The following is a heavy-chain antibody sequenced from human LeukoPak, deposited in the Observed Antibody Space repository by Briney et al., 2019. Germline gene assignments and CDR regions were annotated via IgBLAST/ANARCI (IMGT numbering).Heavy chain of an antibody. CDR2: ISNSGGSL. D-gene: IGHD6-13*01. CDR1: GFAFSSYG. V-gene: IGHV3-23*01. CDR3: AKARGSSWYEFDC. Sequence: PGGSLRLSCAASGFAFSSYGMSWVRQAPGKGLGWVSAISNSGGSLYHADSVKGRFTISRDNFKNTLYLQMNSLRAEDTALYYCAKARGSSWYEFDCWGQGTLVTVSP. J-gene: IGHJ4*02.